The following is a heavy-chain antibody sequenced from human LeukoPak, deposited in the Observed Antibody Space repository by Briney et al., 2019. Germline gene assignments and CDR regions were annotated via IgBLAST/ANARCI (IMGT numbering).Heavy chain of an antibody. V-gene: IGHV3-48*03. CDR3: ARERTTIVSGTTIGAY. Sequence: GGSLRLSCAASGFTFSSYEMNWVRQAPGKGLEWVSYISSSGSTIYYADSVKGRFTISRDNAKNSLFLQMNSLTADDTAVNYCARERTTIVSGTTIGAYWGQGTLVTVSS. CDR1: GFTFSSYE. CDR2: ISSSGSTI. J-gene: IGHJ4*02. D-gene: IGHD2/OR15-2a*01.